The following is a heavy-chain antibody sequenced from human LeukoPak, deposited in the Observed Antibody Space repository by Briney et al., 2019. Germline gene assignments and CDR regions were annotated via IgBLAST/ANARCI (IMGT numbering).Heavy chain of an antibody. Sequence: GASVKVSCKASGYTFTGYYMHWVRQAPGQGLEWMGWINPNSGGTNYAQKFQGRVTMTRDTSISTAYMELSRLRSDDTAVYSCESRGTFGGVIVDYWGQGTLVTVSS. CDR1: GYTFTGYY. CDR2: INPNSGGT. CDR3: ESRGTFGGVIVDY. V-gene: IGHV1-2*02. D-gene: IGHD3-16*02. J-gene: IGHJ4*02.